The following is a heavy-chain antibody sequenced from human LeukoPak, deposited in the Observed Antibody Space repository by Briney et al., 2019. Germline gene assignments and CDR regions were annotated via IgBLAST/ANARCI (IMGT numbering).Heavy chain of an antibody. J-gene: IGHJ4*02. CDR3: ARESVSLDY. Sequence: PGGSLRLSCAASGFTFSSYNMNWVRQAPGKGLEWVSYISSSSSTITYADSVKGRFTISRDNAKNSLYLQMDSLRAEDTAVYYCARESVSLDYWGQGTLVTVSS. D-gene: IGHD2-8*01. V-gene: IGHV3-48*01. CDR2: ISSSSSTI. CDR1: GFTFSSYN.